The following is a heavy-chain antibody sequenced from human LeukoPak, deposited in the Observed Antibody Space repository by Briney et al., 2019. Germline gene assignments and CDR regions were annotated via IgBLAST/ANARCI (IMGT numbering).Heavy chain of an antibody. CDR3: AKDLGPFDEAPFDY. CDR1: GFTFSSYG. D-gene: IGHD3-16*01. V-gene: IGHV3-30*18. CDR2: ISYDGSNK. J-gene: IGHJ4*02. Sequence: GGSLRLSCAASGFTFSSYGMHWVRQAPGKGLEWVAVISYDGSNKYYADSVKGRFTISRDNSKNTLYLQMNSLRAEDTAVYYCAKDLGPFDEAPFDYWGQGTLVTVSS.